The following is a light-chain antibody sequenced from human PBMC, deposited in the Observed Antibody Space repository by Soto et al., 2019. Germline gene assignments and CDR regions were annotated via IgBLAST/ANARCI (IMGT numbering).Light chain of an antibody. V-gene: IGKV1-12*02. CDR2: AAS. CDR1: QVINTW. J-gene: IGKJ3*01. CDR3: QQANSFPFT. Sequence: DIQMTQSPSSVSASVGDRVTITCRASQVINTWLAWYQQRPGKAPKLLISAASSLQSGVPSRFSGSGSGTDFTLTISSLQPEDFATYYCQQANSFPFTFGPGTKVDIK.